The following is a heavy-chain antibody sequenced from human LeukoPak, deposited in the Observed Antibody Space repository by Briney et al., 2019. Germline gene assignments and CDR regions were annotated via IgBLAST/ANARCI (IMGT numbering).Heavy chain of an antibody. J-gene: IGHJ4*02. D-gene: IGHD6-6*01. Sequence: PSETLSLTCTVSGGSITSYYWTYIRQPAGKGLEWIGRIHTSRSTNYNPSLKSRVTMSVDTSKNQFSLNLSSVTAADTAMYYCAREFSGTSIAARVFDSWGQGTLDTVSS. CDR2: IHTSRST. CDR3: AREFSGTSIAARVFDS. V-gene: IGHV4-4*07. CDR1: GGSITSYY.